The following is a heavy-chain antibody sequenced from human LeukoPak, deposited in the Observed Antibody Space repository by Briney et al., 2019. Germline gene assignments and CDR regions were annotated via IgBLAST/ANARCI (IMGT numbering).Heavy chain of an antibody. D-gene: IGHD3-10*01. Sequence: SETLSLTCSVSGDSITGYSWSWIRQTPGKGLEWIGSIYYSGSTYYNPSLKSRVTISVDTSKNQFSLKLSSVTAADTAVYYCARQRPTIPLWFGELYDYWGQGTLVTVSS. J-gene: IGHJ4*02. CDR1: GDSITGYS. V-gene: IGHV4-59*05. CDR3: ARQRPTIPLWFGELYDY. CDR2: IYYSGST.